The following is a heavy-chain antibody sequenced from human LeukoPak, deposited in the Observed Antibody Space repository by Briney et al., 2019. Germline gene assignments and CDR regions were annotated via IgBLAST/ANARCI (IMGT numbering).Heavy chain of an antibody. CDR2: IYYSGST. V-gene: IGHV4-31*03. Sequence: SETLSLTCTVSGGPISSGDYFWSWIRQHPGKGLEWIGYIYYSGSTYYNPSLKSRVAISVDTSKNQFSLTVSSVTAAGTAVYYCTRDVPRSSGYPDNWGQGTLVTVSS. CDR1: GGPISSGDYF. J-gene: IGHJ4*02. CDR3: TRDVPRSSGYPDN. D-gene: IGHD3-22*01.